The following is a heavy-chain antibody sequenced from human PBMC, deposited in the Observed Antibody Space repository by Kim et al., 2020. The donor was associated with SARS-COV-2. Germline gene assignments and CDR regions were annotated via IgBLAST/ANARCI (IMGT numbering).Heavy chain of an antibody. J-gene: IGHJ4*02. Sequence: ATAYAASVKGRFTISRDDSKNTAYLQMNSLKTEDTAVYYCSTSRGAKLDYWGQGTLVTVSS. V-gene: IGHV3-73*01. CDR2: AT. D-gene: IGHD1-7*01. CDR3: STSRGAKLDY.